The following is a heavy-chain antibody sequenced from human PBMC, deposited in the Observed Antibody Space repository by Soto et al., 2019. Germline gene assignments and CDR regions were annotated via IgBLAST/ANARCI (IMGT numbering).Heavy chain of an antibody. J-gene: IGHJ4*02. CDR3: ARVVGQWLVRSDY. V-gene: IGHV3-21*01. Sequence: EVQLVESGGGLVKPGGSLRLSCAASGFTFSSYSMNWVRQAPGKGLEWVSSISSSSSYIYYADSVKGRFTISRDNAKNSLYLQMNSLRAEDTAVYYCARVVGQWLVRSDYWGQGTLVTVS. CDR1: GFTFSSYS. D-gene: IGHD6-19*01. CDR2: ISSSSSYI.